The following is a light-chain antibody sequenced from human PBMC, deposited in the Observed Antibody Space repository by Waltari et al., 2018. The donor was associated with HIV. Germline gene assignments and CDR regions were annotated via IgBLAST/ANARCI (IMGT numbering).Light chain of an antibody. CDR3: CSYGGSSNWL. Sequence: QSALTQPASVSGSPGQSITISCTGTSSDIGNYNLVSWYQPHPGKAPKLIIYEGIKRPSGVSNRISGSKSANTASLTISGLQAEDEADYYCCSYGGSSNWLFGGGTKLTVL. J-gene: IGLJ2*01. V-gene: IGLV2-23*01. CDR1: SSDIGNYNL. CDR2: EGI.